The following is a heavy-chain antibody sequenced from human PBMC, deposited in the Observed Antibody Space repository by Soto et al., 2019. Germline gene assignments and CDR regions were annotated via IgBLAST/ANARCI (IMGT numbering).Heavy chain of an antibody. CDR3: AREDDGGDSLDG. J-gene: IGHJ6*02. Sequence: QVQLQQSGPGLVKPSQTLSLTCTVSGDSISSDYYHWTWIRQSPGKGLEWIGYIHHSGSILYNPSLKSRVTISVDTSKNQFSLHLTSVTAADTAVYFCAREDDGGDSLDGGGQGTTVTVSS. CDR1: GDSISSDYYH. D-gene: IGHD2-21*02. CDR2: IHHSGSI. V-gene: IGHV4-30-4*08.